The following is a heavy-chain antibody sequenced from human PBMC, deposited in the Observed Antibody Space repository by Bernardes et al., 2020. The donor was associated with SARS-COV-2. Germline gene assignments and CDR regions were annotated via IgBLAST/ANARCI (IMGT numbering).Heavy chain of an antibody. Sequence: GGSLRLSCAASGFTFFSAYDMHWVRQAPGKGLEWVAVISSDGVHKYYADSVKGRFTLSRDNSKNTLYLEMNSLTTEDTAVYYCAKESLYYDSSAYRSADACDVWGKGTMVNVSS. J-gene: IGHJ3*01. CDR3: AKESLYYDSSAYRSADACDV. V-gene: IGHV3-30*18. CDR1: GFTFFSAYD. CDR2: ISSDGVHK. D-gene: IGHD3-22*01.